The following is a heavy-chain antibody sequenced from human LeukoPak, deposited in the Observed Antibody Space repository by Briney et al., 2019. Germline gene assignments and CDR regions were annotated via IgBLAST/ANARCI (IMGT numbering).Heavy chain of an antibody. CDR1: GGSISSYY. J-gene: IGHJ1*01. CDR2: IYYSGST. V-gene: IGHV4-59*01. CDR3: ASHSPSAEYFQH. Sequence: SETLSLTCTVSGGSISSYYWSWIRQPPGKGLEWIGYIYYSGSTNYNPSLKSRVTISVDTSKNQFSLKLSSVTAADTAVYYCASHSPSAEYFQHWGQGTLVTVSS. D-gene: IGHD5-18*01.